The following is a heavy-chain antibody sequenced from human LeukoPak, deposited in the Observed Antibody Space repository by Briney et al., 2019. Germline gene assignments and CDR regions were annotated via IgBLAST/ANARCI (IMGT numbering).Heavy chain of an antibody. D-gene: IGHD6-13*01. Sequence: SETLSLTCNVSGASGGSISSYYWSWIRQPPGKGLEWIAYISYSGSINYNPSLKSRVTISVDTSKNQFSLKLSSVTAADTAVYYCARLPIAAAGTSWFDPWGQGTLVTVSS. J-gene: IGHJ5*02. CDR1: GASGGSISSYY. V-gene: IGHV4-59*12. CDR2: ISYSGSI. CDR3: ARLPIAAAGTSWFDP.